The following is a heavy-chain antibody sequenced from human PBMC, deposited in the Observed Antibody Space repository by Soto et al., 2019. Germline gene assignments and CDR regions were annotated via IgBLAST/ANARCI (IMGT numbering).Heavy chain of an antibody. CDR2: ISGSGDGT. J-gene: IGHJ4*02. D-gene: IGHD3-10*01. CDR3: TTSPWFGELLSVY. V-gene: IGHV3-23*01. CDR1: GFTFRSYA. Sequence: PGGSLRLSCAASGFTFRSYAMSWVRQAPGKGLEWVSSISGSGDGTYYADSVKGRFTISRDNSENTLYLQMNSLKTEDTAVYYCTTSPWFGELLSVYWGQGTLVTVSS.